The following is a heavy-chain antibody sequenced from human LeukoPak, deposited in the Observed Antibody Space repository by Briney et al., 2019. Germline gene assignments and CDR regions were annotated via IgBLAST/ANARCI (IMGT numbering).Heavy chain of an antibody. CDR1: GFTFSSYA. V-gene: IGHV3-23*01. CDR3: AKGSPADIVVVVAAIEL. Sequence: GGSLRLSCAASGFTFSSYAMSWVRQAPGKGLEWVSAISGSGGSTYYADSVKGRFTISRDNSKNTLYLQMNSLRAEDTAVYYCAKGSPADIVVVVAAIELWGQRTLVTVSS. D-gene: IGHD2-15*01. CDR2: ISGSGGST. J-gene: IGHJ4*02.